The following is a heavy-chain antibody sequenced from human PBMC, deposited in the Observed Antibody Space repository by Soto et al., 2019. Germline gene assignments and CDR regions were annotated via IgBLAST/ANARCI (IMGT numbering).Heavy chain of an antibody. Sequence: PSETLSLTCTVSGGSISSGGYYWSWIRQHPGKGLEWIGYIYYSGSTYYNPSLKSRVTISVDTSKNQFSLKLSSVTAADTAVYYCALGRTPRYCSSTRCYSSYTWFDPWGQGTLVTVSS. CDR3: ALGRTPRYCSSTRCYSSYTWFDP. CDR1: GGSISSGGYY. J-gene: IGHJ5*02. D-gene: IGHD2-2*01. V-gene: IGHV4-31*03. CDR2: IYYSGST.